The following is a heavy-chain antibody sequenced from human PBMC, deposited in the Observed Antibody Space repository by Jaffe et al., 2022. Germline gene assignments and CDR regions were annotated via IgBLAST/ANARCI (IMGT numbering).Heavy chain of an antibody. D-gene: IGHD1-26*01. J-gene: IGHJ6*03. V-gene: IGHV4-61*02. CDR3: ARSDPPPPIVGASKGIYYMDV. CDR2: IYTSGST. Sequence: QVQLQESGPGLVKPSQTLSLTCTVSGGSISSGSYYWSWIRQPAGKGLEWIGRIYTSGSTNYNPSLKSRVTISVDTSKNQFSLKLSSVTAADTAVYYCARSDPPPPIVGASKGIYYMDVWGKGTTVTVSS. CDR1: GGSISSGSYY.